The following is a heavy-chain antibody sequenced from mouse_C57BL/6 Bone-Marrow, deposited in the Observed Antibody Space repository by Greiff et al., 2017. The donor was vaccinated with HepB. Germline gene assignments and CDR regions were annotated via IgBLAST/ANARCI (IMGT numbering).Heavy chain of an antibody. J-gene: IGHJ4*01. CDR3: ARYDYDYPYYYAMDY. V-gene: IGHV1-82*01. CDR1: GYAFSSSW. Sequence: QVQLQQSGPELVKPGASVKISCKASGYAFSSSWMNWVKQRPGKGLEWIGRIYPGDGDTNYNGKFKGKATLTADKSSSTAYMQLSSLTSEDSAVYFCARYDYDYPYYYAMDYWGQGTSVTVSS. D-gene: IGHD2-4*01. CDR2: IYPGDGDT.